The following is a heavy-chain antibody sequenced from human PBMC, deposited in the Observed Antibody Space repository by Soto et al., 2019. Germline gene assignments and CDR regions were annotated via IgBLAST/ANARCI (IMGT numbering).Heavy chain of an antibody. J-gene: IGHJ4*02. CDR3: AKIIRRYGSGYDY. V-gene: IGHV3-30*18. D-gene: IGHD3-10*01. Sequence: QVQLVESGGGEVQPGRSLRLSCEASGFTFSTYCMHWVRQAPGKGLEWVAVISFDGTNKYYADSVKGRFTIYRDNSKDTLFLQMDSLRPEDTALYYCAKIIRRYGSGYDYWGQGTRVTVSS. CDR2: ISFDGTNK. CDR1: GFTFSTYC.